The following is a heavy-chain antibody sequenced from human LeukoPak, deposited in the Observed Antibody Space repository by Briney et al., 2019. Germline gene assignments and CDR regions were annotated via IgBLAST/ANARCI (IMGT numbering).Heavy chain of an antibody. Sequence: SGGSLRLSCAASGFTFSSYAMSWVRQAPGKGLEWVSAISGSGGSTYYADSVKGRFTISRDNSKNTLYLQMNSLKTEDTAVYFCARDGAEGANSAFDIWGQGTVVTVSS. V-gene: IGHV3-23*01. CDR2: ISGSGGST. CDR1: GFTFSSYA. J-gene: IGHJ3*02. CDR3: ARDGAEGANSAFDI. D-gene: IGHD2/OR15-2a*01.